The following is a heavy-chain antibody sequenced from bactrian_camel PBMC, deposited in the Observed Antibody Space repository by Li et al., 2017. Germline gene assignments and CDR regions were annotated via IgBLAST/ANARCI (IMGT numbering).Heavy chain of an antibody. Sequence: HVQLVESGGGSVQAGGSLRLSCAASGYVYSRYCMGWFRQVPGKEREGVGEIDSDGTTRYAESVQGRFTISKDNTKNILYLQMNALKPEDTGMYYCAAGEPRGGSCLLGYSNYWGQGTQVTVS. CDR1: GYVYSRYC. CDR3: AAGEPRGGSCLLGYSNY. V-gene: IGHV3S26*01. J-gene: IGHJ4*01. CDR2: IDSDGTT. D-gene: IGHD5*01.